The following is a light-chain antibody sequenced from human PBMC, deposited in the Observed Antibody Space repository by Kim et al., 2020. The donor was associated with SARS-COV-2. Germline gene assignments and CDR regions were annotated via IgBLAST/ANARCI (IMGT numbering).Light chain of an antibody. CDR2: GAS. CDR3: QQYNNVPL. V-gene: IGKV3-15*01. J-gene: IGKJ1*01. CDR1: QSVSSN. Sequence: EIVMTQSPATLSVSPGERATLSCRASQSVSSNLAWYQQKPGQAPRLLIYGASTRATGIPARFSGSGSGTEFTLTISSLQSEDFAVYYCQQYNNVPLFGQGTKVDIK.